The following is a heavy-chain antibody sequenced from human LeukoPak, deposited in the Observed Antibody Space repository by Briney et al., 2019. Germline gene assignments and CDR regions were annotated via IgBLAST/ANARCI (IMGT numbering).Heavy chain of an antibody. CDR3: ARGLSSSQDYYFDY. Sequence: PSETLSLTCAVYGGSFSGYYWSWIRQPPGKGLEWIGEINHSGSTNYNPSLKSRVTISVDTSKNQFSLKLSSVTAADTAVYYCARGLSSSQDYYFDYWGQGTLVTVSS. CDR1: GGSFSGYY. D-gene: IGHD6-13*01. CDR2: INHSGST. V-gene: IGHV4-34*01. J-gene: IGHJ4*02.